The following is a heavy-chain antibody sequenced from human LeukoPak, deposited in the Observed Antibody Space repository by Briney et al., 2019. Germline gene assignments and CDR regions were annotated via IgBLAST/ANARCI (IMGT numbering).Heavy chain of an antibody. CDR2: IFGSGGSP. D-gene: IGHD5-18*01. V-gene: IGHV3-23*01. Sequence: GGSLRLSCAASGFTFSSYAMYWVRQAPGKGLEWVAGIFGSGGSPHYADPVKGRFTISRDNSRNTVYLQINGLRAEDTAVYYCGKTTVGYSSGQKPAWPVDYWGQGTLVTVSS. CDR3: GKTTVGYSSGQKPAWPVDY. CDR1: GFTFSSYA. J-gene: IGHJ4*02.